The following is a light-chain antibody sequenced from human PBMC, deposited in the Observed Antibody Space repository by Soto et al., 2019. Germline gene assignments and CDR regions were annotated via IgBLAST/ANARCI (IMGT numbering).Light chain of an antibody. CDR3: QQLSNWPWM. CDR1: QSVSSY. J-gene: IGKJ1*01. CDR2: DAS. V-gene: IGKV3-11*01. Sequence: EIVLTQSPATLSLSPGERATLSCRASQSVSSYLAWYQQKPGQAPRLLIYDASNRATGIPARFSGSGSGTDFTLTISSLEPEDFAVYYCQQLSNWPWMFGQGTKVEIK.